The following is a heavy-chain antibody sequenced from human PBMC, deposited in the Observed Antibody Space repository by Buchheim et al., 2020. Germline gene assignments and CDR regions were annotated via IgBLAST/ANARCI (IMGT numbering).Heavy chain of an antibody. J-gene: IGHJ2*01. CDR2: IYYSGST. D-gene: IGHD2-8*01. Sequence: QVQLQESGPGLVKPSQTLSLTCTVSGGSISSGGYYWSWIRQHPGKCLEWIGYIYYSGSTYYNPSLTSRVTISVATSKNQFSLKLSSVTAADTAVYYCARGVGLRDCTNGVCYPYWYFDLWGRGTL. CDR3: ARGVGLRDCTNGVCYPYWYFDL. V-gene: IGHV4-31*03. CDR1: GGSISSGGYY.